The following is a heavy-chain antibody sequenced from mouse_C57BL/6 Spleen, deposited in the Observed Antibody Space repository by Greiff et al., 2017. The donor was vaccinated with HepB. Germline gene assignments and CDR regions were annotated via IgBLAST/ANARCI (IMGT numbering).Heavy chain of an antibody. D-gene: IGHD1-1*01. CDR3: ARYDYGSSYGAMDY. Sequence: VQLKESGGGLVQPGGSLSISCAASGFTFTDYYMSWVRQPPGKALEWLGFIRNKANGYTTEYSASVKGRFTITSDNSQSILYLQMNALRAEDSATYYCARYDYGSSYGAMDYWGQGTSVTVSS. J-gene: IGHJ4*01. CDR1: GFTFTDYY. CDR2: IRNKANGYTT. V-gene: IGHV7-3*01.